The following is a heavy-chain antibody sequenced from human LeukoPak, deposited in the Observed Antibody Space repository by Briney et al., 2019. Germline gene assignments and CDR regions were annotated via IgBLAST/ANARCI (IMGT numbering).Heavy chain of an antibody. Sequence: SETLSLTCTVSGGSISSSSYYWGWIRQPPGKGLEWIGSIYYSGSTYYNPSLKSRVTISVDTSKNQFSLKLSSVTAADTAVYYCARDGYDGDGYYFDYWGQGTLVTVSS. CDR2: IYYSGST. D-gene: IGHD5-18*01. CDR3: ARDGYDGDGYYFDY. J-gene: IGHJ4*02. V-gene: IGHV4-39*07. CDR1: GGSISSSSYY.